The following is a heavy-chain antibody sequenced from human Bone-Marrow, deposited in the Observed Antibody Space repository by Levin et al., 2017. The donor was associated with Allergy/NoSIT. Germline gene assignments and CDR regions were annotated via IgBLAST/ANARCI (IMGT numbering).Heavy chain of an antibody. Sequence: SETLSLTCTVSGGSIRSGGYYWSWIRQHPGTGLEWIGYIYDSGSTSYNPSPESRVAISVDTSKNQFYLKLTSLTAADTAVYYCARIPDTTSEFDYWGQGTLVTVSS. D-gene: IGHD5-18*01. J-gene: IGHJ4*02. V-gene: IGHV4-31*03. CDR1: GGSIRSGGYY. CDR2: IYDSGST. CDR3: ARIPDTTSEFDY.